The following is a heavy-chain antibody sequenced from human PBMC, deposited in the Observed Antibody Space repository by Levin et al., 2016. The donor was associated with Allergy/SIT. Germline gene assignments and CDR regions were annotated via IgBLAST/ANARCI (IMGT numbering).Heavy chain of an antibody. V-gene: IGHV3-9*01. J-gene: IGHJ1*01. D-gene: IGHD4-17*01. CDR2: ISWNSDSI. Sequence: WIRQPPGKGLEWVSGISWNSDSIGYADSVKGRFTISRDNARNSLYLQMNSLRAEDTAFYYCAKGQWPYGDYVGQLGYFHHWGQGTLVTVSS. CDR3: AKGQWPYGDYVGQLGYFHH.